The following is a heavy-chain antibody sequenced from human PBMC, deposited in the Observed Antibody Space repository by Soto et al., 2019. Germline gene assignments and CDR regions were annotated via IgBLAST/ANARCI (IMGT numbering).Heavy chain of an antibody. Sequence: QVQLVESGGGVVQPGRSLRLSCAASGFTFSSYAMHWVRQAPGKGLEWVAVISYDGSNKYYADSVKGHFTISRDNSKNTRYLQMNSLRAEDTAVYYCARSWFGELFVYFDYWGQGTLVTVSS. V-gene: IGHV3-30-3*01. CDR1: GFTFSSYA. CDR3: ARSWFGELFVYFDY. J-gene: IGHJ4*02. D-gene: IGHD3-10*01. CDR2: ISYDGSNK.